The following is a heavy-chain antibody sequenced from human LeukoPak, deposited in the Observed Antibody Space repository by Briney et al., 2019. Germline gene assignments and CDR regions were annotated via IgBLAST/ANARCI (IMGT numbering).Heavy chain of an antibody. D-gene: IGHD3-3*01. CDR2: INHSGST. J-gene: IGHJ4*02. V-gene: IGHV4-34*01. CDR1: GGSFSGYY. Sequence: SETLSLTCAVYGGSFSGYYWSWIRQPPGKGLEWIGEINHSGSTNYNPSLKSRVTISVGTSKNQFSLKLSSVTAADTAVYYCARGGYDFWSGYYWSDLDYWGQGTLVAVSS. CDR3: ARGGYDFWSGYYWSDLDY.